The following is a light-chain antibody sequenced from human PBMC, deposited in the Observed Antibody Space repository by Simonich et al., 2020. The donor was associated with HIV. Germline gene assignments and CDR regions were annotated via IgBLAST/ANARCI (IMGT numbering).Light chain of an antibody. V-gene: IGKV4-1*01. CDR1: QSVLFSSNNKNY. CDR3: QQYYSTPPT. Sequence: DIVMTQSPDSLAVSLVERATINCKSSQSVLFSSNNKNYLAWYQQKPGQPPKLLIYCASTRESAVPDRFSGSGSGTDFTLTISSLQAEDVAVYYCQQYYSTPPTFGQGTKVEIK. J-gene: IGKJ1*01. CDR2: CAS.